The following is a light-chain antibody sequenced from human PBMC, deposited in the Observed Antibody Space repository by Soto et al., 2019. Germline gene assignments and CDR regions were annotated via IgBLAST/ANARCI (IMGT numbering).Light chain of an antibody. CDR2: EVS. CDR3: SSHTSSSTWV. V-gene: IGLV2-14*01. J-gene: IGLJ3*02. CDR1: SSDVGGDKY. Sequence: QSALTQPASVSGSPGQSITISCTGTSSDVGGDKYVSWYQQHPGNVPKLLIYEVSNRPSGVSNRFSGSKSGNTASLTISGLQAEDEADYYCSSHTSSSTWVFGGGTKLTVL.